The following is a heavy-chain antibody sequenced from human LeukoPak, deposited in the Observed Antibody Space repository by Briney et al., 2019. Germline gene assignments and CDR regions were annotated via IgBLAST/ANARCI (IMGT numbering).Heavy chain of an antibody. Sequence: SETLSLTCTVSGGSISSYYWGWIRQPPGKGLEWIGNIYYSGSTYYNPSLKSRVSISVDTSKNHFSLKVSSVTAADTAVYYCARTALHYDILTGYLPHNFFDYWGQGTLVTVSS. V-gene: IGHV4-39*07. CDR2: IYYSGST. CDR1: GGSISSYY. J-gene: IGHJ4*02. D-gene: IGHD3-9*01. CDR3: ARTALHYDILTGYLPHNFFDY.